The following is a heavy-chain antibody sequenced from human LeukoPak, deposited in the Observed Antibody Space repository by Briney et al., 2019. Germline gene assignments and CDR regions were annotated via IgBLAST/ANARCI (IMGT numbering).Heavy chain of an antibody. J-gene: IGHJ3*02. V-gene: IGHV4-34*01. CDR1: GGSFSGYY. Sequence: PSETLSLTCAVYGGSFSGYYWSWIRQPPGKGLEWIGEINHSGSTNYNPSLKSRVTISVDTSKNQFSLKLSSVTAADTAVYYCARLPKLDDAFDIWGQGTMVTISS. CDR2: INHSGST. D-gene: IGHD6-13*01. CDR3: ARLPKLDDAFDI.